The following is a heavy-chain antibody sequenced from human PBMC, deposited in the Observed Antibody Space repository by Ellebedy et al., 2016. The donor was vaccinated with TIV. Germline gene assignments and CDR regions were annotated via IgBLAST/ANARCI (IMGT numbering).Heavy chain of an antibody. V-gene: IGHV3-15*01. CDR3: TTATKFFGVVKFDY. Sequence: GGSLRLXCAASGFTFSNAWMSWVRQAPGKGLEWVGRIKSKTDGGTTDYAAPVKGRFTTSRDDSKNTLYLQMNSLKTEDTAVYYCTTATKFFGVVKFDYWGQGTLVTVSS. J-gene: IGHJ4*02. CDR1: GFTFSNAW. D-gene: IGHD3-3*01. CDR2: IKSKTDGGTT.